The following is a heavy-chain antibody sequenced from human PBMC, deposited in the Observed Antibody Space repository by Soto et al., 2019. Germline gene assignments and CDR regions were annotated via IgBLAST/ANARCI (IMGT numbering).Heavy chain of an antibody. CDR3: ARDPLSSFAIAV. CDR2: IIPTFGRT. V-gene: IGHV1-69*18. CDR1: GDTFSSYA. J-gene: IGHJ6*02. Sequence: QVQLVQSGAEVKKPGSSVKVSGTASGDTFSSYAISWGRQAPVKGLEWMGKIIPTFGRTNYAQKFQGRLTISADGSATTAYMELTSLESDDTAVYYCARDPLSSFAIAVWGQVATGTVSS. D-gene: IGHD3-10*02.